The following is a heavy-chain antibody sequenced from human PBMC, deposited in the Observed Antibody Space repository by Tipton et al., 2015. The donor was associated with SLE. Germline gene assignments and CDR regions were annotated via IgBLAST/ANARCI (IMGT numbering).Heavy chain of an antibody. D-gene: IGHD2-21*01. Sequence: QSGAEVKKPGASVKVSCKASGYTFTSYGISWVRQAPGQGLEWMGRINPNSGGTNYAQKFQGRVTMTRDTSISTAYMELSRLRSDDTAEYYCARSPPYCGGDCPLAWGQGTLVTVSS. CDR2: INPNSGGT. V-gene: IGHV1-2*06. CDR1: GYTFTSYG. CDR3: ARSPPYCGGDCPLA. J-gene: IGHJ5*02.